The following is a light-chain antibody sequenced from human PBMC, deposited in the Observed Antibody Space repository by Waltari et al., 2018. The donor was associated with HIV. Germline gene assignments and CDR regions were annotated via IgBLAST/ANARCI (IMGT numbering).Light chain of an antibody. J-gene: IGLJ2*01. CDR3: QVWDSSSDHVV. CDR1: TIGSKR. V-gene: IGLV3-21*04. CDR2: YDS. Sequence: SYVLTQPPSVSVAQGTTARITCGGITIGSKRVHWYQQKPGQAPVLVIYYDSDRPSGIPERFSGSNSGNTATLTISRVEAGDEADYYCQVWDSSSDHVVFGGGTKLTVL.